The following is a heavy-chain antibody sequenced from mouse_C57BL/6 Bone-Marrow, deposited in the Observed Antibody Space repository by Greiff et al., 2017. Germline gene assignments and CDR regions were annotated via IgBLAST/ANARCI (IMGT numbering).Heavy chain of an antibody. J-gene: IGHJ4*01. CDR3: ARIVDGYYVDYYAMDY. CDR1: GFSLSTFGMG. Sequence: QVTLKESGPGILQPSQTLSLTCSFSGFSLSTFGMGVGWIRQPSGKGLEWLAHIWWDDDKYYNPALTSRLTIYKDTSKNQVFLKIANVDTADTATYYCARIVDGYYVDYYAMDYWGQGTSVTVSS. D-gene: IGHD2-3*01. CDR2: IWWDDDK. V-gene: IGHV8-8*01.